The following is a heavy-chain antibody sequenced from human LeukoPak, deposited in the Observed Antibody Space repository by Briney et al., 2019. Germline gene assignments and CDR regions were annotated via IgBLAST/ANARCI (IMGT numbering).Heavy chain of an antibody. CDR3: AKDRQIVVVPAASAELDY. J-gene: IGHJ4*02. Sequence: GASVKVSCKASGYTFTGYYMHWVRQAPGQGLEWMGRINPNSGGANYAQKFQGRVTMTRDTSISTAYMELSRLRSDDTAVYYCAKDRQIVVVPAASAELDYWGQGTLVTVSS. V-gene: IGHV1-2*06. CDR1: GYTFTGYY. D-gene: IGHD2-2*01. CDR2: INPNSGGA.